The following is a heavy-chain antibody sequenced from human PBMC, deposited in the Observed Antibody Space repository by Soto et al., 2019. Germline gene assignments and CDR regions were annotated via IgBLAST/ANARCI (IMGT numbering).Heavy chain of an antibody. J-gene: IGHJ4*02. Sequence: SETLSLTCTVSGGSISSYYWSWIRQPPGKGLEWIGYIYYSGSTNYNPSLKSRVTISVDTSKNQFSLKLSSVTAADTAVYYCARDRPPNGVYFDYWGQGTLVTVSS. CDR3: ARDRPPNGVYFDY. D-gene: IGHD4-17*01. CDR2: IYYSGST. CDR1: GGSISSYY. V-gene: IGHV4-59*01.